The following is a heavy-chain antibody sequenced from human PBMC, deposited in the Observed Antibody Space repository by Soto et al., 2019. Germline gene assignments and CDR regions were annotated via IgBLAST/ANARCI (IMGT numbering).Heavy chain of an antibody. Sequence: PSETLSLTCAVSGYSISSGYYWGWIRQPPGKGLEWIGSIYHSGSTYYNPSLKSRVTISVDTSKNQFSLKLSSVTAADTAVYYCQRVGSGYYYQTDFWGQRIRXT. J-gene: IGHJ4*02. CDR2: IYHSGST. V-gene: IGHV4-38-2*01. D-gene: IGHD3-22*01. CDR3: QRVGSGYYYQTDF. CDR1: GYSISSGYY.